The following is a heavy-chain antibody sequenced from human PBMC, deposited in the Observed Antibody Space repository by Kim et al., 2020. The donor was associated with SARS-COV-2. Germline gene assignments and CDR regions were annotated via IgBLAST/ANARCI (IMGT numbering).Heavy chain of an antibody. CDR1: GFTFSSYW. CDR2: IKQDGSEK. D-gene: IGHD4-17*01. CDR3: ARGLWPFTVTDYYYGMDV. Sequence: GGSLRLSCAASGFTFSSYWMSWVRQAPGKGLEWVANIKQDGSEKYYVDSVKGRFTISRDNAKNSLYLQMNSLRAEDTAVYYCARGLWPFTVTDYYYGMDVWGQGTTVTVSS. V-gene: IGHV3-7*01. J-gene: IGHJ6*02.